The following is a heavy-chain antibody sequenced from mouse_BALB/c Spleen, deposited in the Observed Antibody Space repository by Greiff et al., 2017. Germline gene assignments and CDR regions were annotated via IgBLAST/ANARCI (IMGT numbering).Heavy chain of an antibody. J-gene: IGHJ3*01. CDR2: IDPANGNT. CDR3: ARDYYGYPFAY. D-gene: IGHD1-2*01. Sequence: EVQGVESGAELVKPGASVKLSCTASGFNIKDTYMHWVKQRPEQGLEWIGRIDPANGNTKYDPKFQGKATITADTSSNTAYLQLSSLTSEDTAVYYCARDYYGYPFAYWGQGTLVTVSA. CDR1: GFNIKDTY. V-gene: IGHV14-3*02.